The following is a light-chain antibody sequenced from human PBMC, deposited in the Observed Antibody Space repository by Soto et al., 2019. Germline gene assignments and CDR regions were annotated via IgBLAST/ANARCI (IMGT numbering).Light chain of an antibody. CDR3: QQSHTTPYT. J-gene: IGKJ2*01. Sequence: DIQMDQSPSSLSASVGNRVTITCRASQTISNSANWYQQKPGTAPKLLIYAVSKLQTGVPLRFTGGRAGAEFTLTISGLQREDFATYYCQQSHTTPYTFGQGTKLELQ. CDR2: AVS. CDR1: QTISNS. V-gene: IGKV1-39*01.